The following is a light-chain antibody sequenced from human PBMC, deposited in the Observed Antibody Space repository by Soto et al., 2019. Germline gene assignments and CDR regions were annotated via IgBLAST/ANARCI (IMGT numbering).Light chain of an antibody. V-gene: IGKV3-11*01. CDR3: QQRTNWLT. Sequence: EIVLTQSPATLSLSPGGRATHSCRASQSVSSYLAWYQQKPGHAPMLLIYDASNRATGIPARFSGSGSGTDFTLTISSLEPEDFAVYYCQQRTNWLTFGGGTKVDIK. CDR1: QSVSSY. J-gene: IGKJ4*01. CDR2: DAS.